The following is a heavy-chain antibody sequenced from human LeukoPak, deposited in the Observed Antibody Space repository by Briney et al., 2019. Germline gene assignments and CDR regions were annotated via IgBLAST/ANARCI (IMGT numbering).Heavy chain of an antibody. CDR3: TRLLDNDSSGYPDTFDM. J-gene: IGHJ3*02. D-gene: IGHD3-22*01. CDR1: GGSISSHY. V-gene: IGHV4-59*07. Sequence: SDTLSLTCSVSGGSISSHYWSWIRQPPGKELEWIGYLFHSGSTNYNPSLQSRVTISVDTSRNHFSLKLTSVTAADTAVYYCTRLLDNDSSGYPDTFDMWGQGTMVTVSS. CDR2: LFHSGST.